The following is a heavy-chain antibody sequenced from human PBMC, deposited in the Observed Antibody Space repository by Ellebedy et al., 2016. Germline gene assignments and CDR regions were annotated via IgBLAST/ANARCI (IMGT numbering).Heavy chain of an antibody. V-gene: IGHV4-39*01. CDR2: IYHSGTT. Sequence: SETLSLXXTVSGASITTSSYSSAWIRQAPGRGLELIGYIYHSGTTYYNPSLNSRVTMSIDTSSNQFSLNLKSVTAADTAVYFCARLKLFRGVFGWFDRWGQGILVSVSS. D-gene: IGHD3-16*02. CDR3: ARLKLFRGVFGWFDR. J-gene: IGHJ5*02. CDR1: GASITTSSYS.